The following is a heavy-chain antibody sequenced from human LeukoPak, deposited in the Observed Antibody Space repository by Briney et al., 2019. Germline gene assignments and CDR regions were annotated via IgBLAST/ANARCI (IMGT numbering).Heavy chain of an antibody. J-gene: IGHJ4*02. Sequence: SETLSLTCTVSGGSISSSSYYWGWIRQPPGKGLEWIGEINHSGSTNYNPSLKSRVTISVDTSKNQFSLKLSSVTAADTAVYYCARERSSSWYDYFDYWGQGTLVTVSP. CDR1: GGSISSSSYY. CDR3: ARERSSSWYDYFDY. D-gene: IGHD6-13*01. V-gene: IGHV4-39*07. CDR2: INHSGST.